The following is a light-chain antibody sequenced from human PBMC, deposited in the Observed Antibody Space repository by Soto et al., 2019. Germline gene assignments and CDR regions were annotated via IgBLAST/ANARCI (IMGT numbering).Light chain of an antibody. CDR1: QGISSW. CDR2: AAS. CDR3: QQANSFPYT. J-gene: IGKJ2*01. Sequence: DIQMTQSPSSVSASVGDRVTITCRASQGISSWLAWYPQKPGKAPKLMIYAASKLQSGVRSRFSGSGSGTDFTLTISSLQPEDFATYYCQQANSFPYTFGQGTKLEIK. V-gene: IGKV1-12*01.